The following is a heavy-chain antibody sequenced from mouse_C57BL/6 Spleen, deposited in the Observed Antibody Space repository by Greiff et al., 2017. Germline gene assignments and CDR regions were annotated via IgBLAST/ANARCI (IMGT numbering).Heavy chain of an antibody. Sequence: QVQLQQPGAELVMPGASVKLSCKASGYTFTSYWMHWVKQRPGQGLEWIGEIDPSDSYTNYNQKFKGKSTLTVDKSSSTAYMQLSSRTSEDSAVYYCASGGSVAMDYWGQGTSVTVSS. V-gene: IGHV1-69*01. CDR3: ASGGSVAMDY. CDR1: GYTFTSYW. CDR2: IDPSDSYT. J-gene: IGHJ4*01. D-gene: IGHD1-1*01.